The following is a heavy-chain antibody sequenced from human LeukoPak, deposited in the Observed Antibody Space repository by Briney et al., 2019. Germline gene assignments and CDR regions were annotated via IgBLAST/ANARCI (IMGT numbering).Heavy chain of an antibody. J-gene: IGHJ3*02. V-gene: IGHV3-23*01. Sequence: GGSLRLSCAASGFTFSNYAMSWVRQAPGKGLEWVSSISGSGGSTYYADSVKGRFTIPRDNAKNSLYLQMNSLRADDTAVYYCARDISAVPGGAFDIWGQGTLVTVS. D-gene: IGHD3-10*01. CDR2: ISGSGGST. CDR3: ARDISAVPGGAFDI. CDR1: GFTFSNYA.